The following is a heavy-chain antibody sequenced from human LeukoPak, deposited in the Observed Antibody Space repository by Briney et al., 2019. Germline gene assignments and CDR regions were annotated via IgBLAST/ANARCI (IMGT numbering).Heavy chain of an antibody. V-gene: IGHV3-73*01. CDR2: IRTKHSNYAT. CDR3: TTKRQGLVIDAFDI. J-gene: IGHJ3*02. D-gene: IGHD6-19*01. Sequence: GGSRRLSGTASGFSFSGSAVHWVRQASGKGLEWLGRIRTKHSNYATAYAASVKGKFTISRDDSKNTAYLQMNSLKTDDTAVYYCTTKRQGLVIDAFDIWGQGTMVTVSS. CDR1: GFSFSGSA.